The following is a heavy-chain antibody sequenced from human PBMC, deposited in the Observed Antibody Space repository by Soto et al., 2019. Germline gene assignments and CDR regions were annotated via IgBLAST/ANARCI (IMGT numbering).Heavy chain of an antibody. CDR1: GYTFSNYD. CDR3: ARFVRHQLPTIDY. D-gene: IGHD1-26*01. Sequence: ASVKVSCKASGYTFSNYDINWVRQATGQGLEWLGWMNPSSGYTGYAQKFQGRVTMTGDTSISTAYMELSSLTSADTAVYYCARFVRHQLPTIDYWGQGALVTVSS. CDR2: MNPSSGYT. J-gene: IGHJ4*02. V-gene: IGHV1-8*01.